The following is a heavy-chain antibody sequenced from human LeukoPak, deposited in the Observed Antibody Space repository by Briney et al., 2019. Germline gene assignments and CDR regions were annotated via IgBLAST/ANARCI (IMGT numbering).Heavy chain of an antibody. J-gene: IGHJ3*01. Sequence: GGSLRLSCAASGFPFRAYSMNWVRQAPGKGLEWVSNISSTLGSIFYADSVKGRFTISRDNAKNSLLLQMSSLTSEDTGVYYCAREEDAAFDVWGQGTMVFVSS. D-gene: IGHD5-24*01. CDR2: ISSTLGSI. V-gene: IGHV3-48*01. CDR1: GFPFRAYS. CDR3: AREEDAAFDV.